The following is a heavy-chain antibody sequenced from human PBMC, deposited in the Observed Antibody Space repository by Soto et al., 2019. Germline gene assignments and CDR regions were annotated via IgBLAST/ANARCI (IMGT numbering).Heavy chain of an antibody. CDR1: GFTFSSYD. CDR3: AREGGYSGYEPYFDY. D-gene: IGHD5-12*01. CDR2: IGTAGDT. Sequence: HPGGSLRLSCAASGFTFSSYDMHWVRQATGKGLEWVSAIGTAGDTYYPGSVKGRFTISRENAKNSLYLQMNSLRAGDTAVYYCAREGGYSGYEPYFDYWGQGTLVTVSS. V-gene: IGHV3-13*01. J-gene: IGHJ4*02.